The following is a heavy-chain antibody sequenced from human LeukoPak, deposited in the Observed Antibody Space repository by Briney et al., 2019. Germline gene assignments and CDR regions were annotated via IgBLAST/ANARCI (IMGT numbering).Heavy chain of an antibody. CDR1: GDSISNSRYY. D-gene: IGHD3-9*01. CDR2: FYYSGNT. V-gene: IGHV4-39*07. J-gene: IGHJ5*02. Sequence: SETLSLTCTVSGDSISNSRYYWGWIRQPPGKGLQWIGSFYYSGNTYYNPSLKSRVIISVDTSKDQFSLKLSSVTAADTAVYYCARDYDVLTAYPPTQLFDPWGQGTLVTVSS. CDR3: ARDYDVLTAYPPTQLFDP.